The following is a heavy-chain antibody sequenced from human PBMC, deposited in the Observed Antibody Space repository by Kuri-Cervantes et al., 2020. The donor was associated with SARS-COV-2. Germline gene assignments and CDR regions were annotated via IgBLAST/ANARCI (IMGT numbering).Heavy chain of an antibody. J-gene: IGHJ4*02. V-gene: IGHV3-23*03. CDR1: GFTFSSYA. Sequence: GESLKISCAASGFTFSSYAMSWVRQAPGKGLEWVSVIYSGGSSTYYADSVKGRFTISRDNSKNTLYLQMNSLRAEDTAVYYCAKVAKYYDFWSGPSAAYYFDYWGQGTLVTDSS. CDR2: IYSGGSST. D-gene: IGHD3-3*01. CDR3: AKVAKYYDFWSGPSAAYYFDY.